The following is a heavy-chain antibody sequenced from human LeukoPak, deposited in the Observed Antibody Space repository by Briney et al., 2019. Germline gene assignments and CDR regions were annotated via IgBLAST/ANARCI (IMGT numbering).Heavy chain of an antibody. CDR3: GGPNLYYMDV. V-gene: IGHV4-39*01. D-gene: IGHD1-1*01. CDR2: IYYSGST. J-gene: IGHJ6*03. CDR1: GGSISGGTYY. Sequence: SETLSLTCTVSGGSISGGTYYWGWIRQPPGKGLEWIGSIYYSGSTYYNPSLNSRVTISVDTSKNQFSLKLNSVTAADTAAYYCGGPNLYYMDVWGNGTTVTVSS.